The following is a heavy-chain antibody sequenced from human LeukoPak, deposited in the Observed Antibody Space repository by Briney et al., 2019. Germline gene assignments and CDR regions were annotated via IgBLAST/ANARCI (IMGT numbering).Heavy chain of an antibody. CDR1: GGSISTYY. CDR3: ARATYYDFWSGYTLPQSGGAYYYYYYMDV. J-gene: IGHJ6*03. D-gene: IGHD3-3*01. Sequence: SETCSPTCPAPGGSISTYYWSWIRHPPGKGLDWIGYIYYMGGTNYNPSLKSRVTISVDTSKNQFSVKLSSVTAADTAVYYCARATYYDFWSGYTLPQSGGAYYYYYYMDVWGKGTPVTVSS. V-gene: IGHV4-59*01. CDR2: IYYMGGT.